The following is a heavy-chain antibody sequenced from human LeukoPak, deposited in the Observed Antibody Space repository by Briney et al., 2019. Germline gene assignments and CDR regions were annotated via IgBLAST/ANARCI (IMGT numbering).Heavy chain of an antibody. D-gene: IGHD3-22*01. CDR3: ARDALGNYGTSGYLGY. V-gene: IGHV3-53*01. Sequence: GGSLRLSCAVSGFTVSYNYMSWVRQAPGKGLEWVSVIYSGGSTYYADSVKGRFTISRDNSKDTLFLQMNSLRAEDTAVYYCARDALGNYGTSGYLGYWGQGTLVTVSS. CDR1: GFTVSYNY. CDR2: IYSGGST. J-gene: IGHJ4*02.